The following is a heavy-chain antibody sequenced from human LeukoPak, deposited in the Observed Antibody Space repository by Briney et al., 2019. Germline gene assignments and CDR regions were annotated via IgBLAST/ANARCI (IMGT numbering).Heavy chain of an antibody. Sequence: PGGSLRLSCAASGFTFSSYSMNWVRQAPGKGLEWVSYISSISSTIYYADSVKGRFTISRDNAKNSLYLQMNSLRDEDTAVYYCARVFYDSSGYRPCDYWGQGTLVTVSS. CDR2: ISSISSTI. J-gene: IGHJ4*02. CDR3: ARVFYDSSGYRPCDY. V-gene: IGHV3-48*02. CDR1: GFTFSSYS. D-gene: IGHD3-22*01.